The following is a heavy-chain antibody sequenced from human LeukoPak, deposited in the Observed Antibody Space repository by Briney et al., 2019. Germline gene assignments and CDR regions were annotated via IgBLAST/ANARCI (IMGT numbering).Heavy chain of an antibody. D-gene: IGHD4-17*01. J-gene: IGHJ6*03. CDR2: ISGSGGST. V-gene: IGHV3-23*01. CDR1: GSTFTFYA. CDR3: AKWDGDLYYYYYMDV. Sequence: GGSLTLSCAASGSTFTFYAMSWVRQAPGKGLEWVSVISGSGGSTYYADSVKGRFTISRDNSKNTLYLQMDSLRAEDTAVYYCAKWDGDLYYYYYMDVWGKGTTVTVSS.